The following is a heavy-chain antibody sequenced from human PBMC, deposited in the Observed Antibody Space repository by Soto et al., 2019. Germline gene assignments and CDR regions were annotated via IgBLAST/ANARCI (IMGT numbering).Heavy chain of an antibody. Sequence: EVQLVQSGAEVKKPGDSLKISCKGFGYDFFGYWIGWVRQMPGKGLEWMGIIYPDDAQTRYSPSLQGQVTMSADKSINTAYLQWSSLKASDTAIYYCAGFGGDALSYNWFDLWGQGTLVTVSS. CDR1: GYDFFGYW. CDR3: AGFGGDALSYNWFDL. J-gene: IGHJ5*02. CDR2: IYPDDAQT. D-gene: IGHD3-16*01. V-gene: IGHV5-51*03.